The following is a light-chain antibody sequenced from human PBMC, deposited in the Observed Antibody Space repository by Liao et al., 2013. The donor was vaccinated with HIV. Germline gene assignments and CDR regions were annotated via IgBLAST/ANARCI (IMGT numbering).Light chain of an antibody. J-gene: IGLJ1*01. Sequence: SDELTQPSSVSVSPGQTATITCSGDELGDKYASWYQQRPGQSPVLVIYQDTKRPSGIPERFSGSNSGNTATLTISGTQPMDEADYYCQAWDSTIAYVFGTGTKVTVL. CDR1: ELGDKY. V-gene: IGLV3-1*01. CDR3: QAWDSTIAYV. CDR2: QDT.